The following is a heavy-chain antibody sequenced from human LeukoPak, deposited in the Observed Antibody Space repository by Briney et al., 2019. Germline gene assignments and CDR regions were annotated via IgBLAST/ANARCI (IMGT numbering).Heavy chain of an antibody. CDR3: AKVHCSGGSCYQVAFDI. J-gene: IGHJ3*02. CDR2: NNHSGST. CDR1: GGSFSGYY. V-gene: IGHV4-34*01. D-gene: IGHD2-15*01. Sequence: SETLSLTCAVYGGSFSGYYWSWIRQPPGKGLEWIGENNHSGSTNYNPSLKSRVTISVDTSKKQFSLKLSSVTAADTAVYYCAKVHCSGGSCYQVAFDIWGQGTMVTVSS.